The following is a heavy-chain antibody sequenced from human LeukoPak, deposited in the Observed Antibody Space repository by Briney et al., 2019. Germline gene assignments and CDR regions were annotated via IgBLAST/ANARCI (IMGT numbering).Heavy chain of an antibody. CDR1: GGSISSYY. V-gene: IGHV4-38-2*02. CDR2: IYHSGST. J-gene: IGHJ4*02. Sequence: SETLSLTCTVSGGSISSYYWSWIRQPPGKGLEGIGSIYHSGSTYYNPSLKSRVTISVDTSKNQFSLKLSSVTAADTAVYYCARGYYDSSGYYRTVHFDYWGQGTLVTVSS. D-gene: IGHD3-22*01. CDR3: ARGYYDSSGYYRTVHFDY.